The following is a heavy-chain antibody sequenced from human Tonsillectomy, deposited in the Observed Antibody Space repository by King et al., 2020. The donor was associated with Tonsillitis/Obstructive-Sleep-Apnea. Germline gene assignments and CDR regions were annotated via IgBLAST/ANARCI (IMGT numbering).Heavy chain of an antibody. D-gene: IGHD2-21*01. V-gene: IGHV5-51*01. CDR3: ARQGYCGGDTCKNWFDP. Sequence: VQLVQSGAEVKKPGESLKISCKASGYRFTGYWIGWVRQMPGKGLEWMGIIYPGDSDTRYSPSFQGQVTISADKSTSTAYLQWSSLKASDTAMYYCARQGYCGGDTCKNWFDPWGQGTLVTVSS. CDR2: IYPGDSDT. J-gene: IGHJ5*02. CDR1: GYRFTGYW.